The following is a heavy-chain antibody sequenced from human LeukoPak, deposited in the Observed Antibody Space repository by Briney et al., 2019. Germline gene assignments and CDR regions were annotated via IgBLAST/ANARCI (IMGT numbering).Heavy chain of an antibody. CDR1: GFAFGSEA. V-gene: IGHV3-23*01. D-gene: IGHD6-13*01. Sequence: GRSLRLSCAVSGFAFGSEAMSWVRQSPARGLEWVASISPGGGTTYYADYVKGRFIISRDNSKNTLYLQMNSLRAEDTAVYYCARADKYSSSWYGDWGQGTLVTVSS. CDR2: ISPGGGTT. CDR3: ARADKYSSSWYGD. J-gene: IGHJ4*02.